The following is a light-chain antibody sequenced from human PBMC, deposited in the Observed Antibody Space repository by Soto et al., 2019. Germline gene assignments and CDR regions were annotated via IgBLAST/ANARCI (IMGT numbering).Light chain of an antibody. V-gene: IGKV1-5*03. CDR3: QQYNTYS. J-gene: IGKJ2*01. CDR1: QSLNSW. Sequence: DIQMTQSPSTLSASVGDRVSITCRASQSLNSWLAWYQQKPGKAPKLLIYQTSTLESGVPSRFSGSGSGTEFTLTIINLQPDDFASYYCQQYNTYSFGQGTKLEIK. CDR2: QTS.